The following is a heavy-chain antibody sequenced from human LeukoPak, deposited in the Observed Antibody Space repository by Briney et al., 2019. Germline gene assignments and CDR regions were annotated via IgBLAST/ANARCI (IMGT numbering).Heavy chain of an antibody. D-gene: IGHD3-3*01. CDR3: AKRTTYYDFP. V-gene: IGHV3-30-3*02. CDR1: GFTFSSYA. J-gene: IGHJ5*02. Sequence: GRSLRLSCAASGFTFSSYAMHWVRQAPGKGLEWVAVISYDGSNKYYADSVKGRFTISRDNSKNTLYLQMNSLRAEDTAVYYCAKRTTYYDFPWGQGTLVTVSS. CDR2: ISYDGSNK.